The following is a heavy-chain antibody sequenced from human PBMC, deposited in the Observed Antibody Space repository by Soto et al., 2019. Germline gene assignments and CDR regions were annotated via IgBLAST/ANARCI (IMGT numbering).Heavy chain of an antibody. Sequence: QEQLVKSRGGVVQPGTSLRLSCAVPGGIFHGYGMHWVRQAPGKGLEWVAIIRFDGSNEEYADSVKGRFTISRDNSKNTLYLQMNTLGAEDTAVYYCARDGLGGTVFRGYLDYWGRGTVVTVSS. V-gene: IGHV3-33*01. J-gene: IGHJ4*02. D-gene: IGHD1-7*01. CDR3: ARDGLGGTVFRGYLDY. CDR2: IRFDGSNE. CDR1: GGIFHGYG.